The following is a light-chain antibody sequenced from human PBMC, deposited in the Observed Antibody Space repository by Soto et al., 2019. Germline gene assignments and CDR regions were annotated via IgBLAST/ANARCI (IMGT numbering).Light chain of an antibody. CDR1: SSDVGSHNL. Sequence: QSALTQPASVSGSPGQAITISCTGTSSDVGSHNLVSWYQQHPGQAPKLMIYEVTKRPLGVSTRFSASQSGNKAALTISGLQAEDEADYYCCSYGGSRAVFGGGTQLTVL. J-gene: IGLJ7*01. V-gene: IGLV2-23*02. CDR2: EVT. CDR3: CSYGGSRAV.